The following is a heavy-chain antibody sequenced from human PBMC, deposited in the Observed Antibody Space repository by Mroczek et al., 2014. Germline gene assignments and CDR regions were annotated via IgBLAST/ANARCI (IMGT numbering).Heavy chain of an antibody. CDR2: INHSGST. J-gene: IGHJ4*02. D-gene: IGHD3-22*01. CDR3: ASRLTYDSSGYYKNHGVPKSFDY. CDR1: GGSFSGYY. Sequence: QVQLQQWGAGLLKPSETLSLTCAVYGGSFSGYYWSWIRQPPGKGLEWIGEINHSGSTNYNPSLKSRVTISVDTSKNQFSLKLSSVTAADTAVYYCASRLTYDSSGYYKNHGVPKSFDYWGQGTLVTVSS. V-gene: IGHV4-34*01.